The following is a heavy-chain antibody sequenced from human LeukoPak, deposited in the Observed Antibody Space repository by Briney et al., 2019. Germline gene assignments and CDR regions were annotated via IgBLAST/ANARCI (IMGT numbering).Heavy chain of an antibody. J-gene: IGHJ6*02. V-gene: IGHV1-8*02. D-gene: IGHD2-2*01. Sequence: ASVKVSCKASGYTFTSYDINWVRQATGQGLEWMGWMNPNSGNTGYAQKFQGRVTMTRNTSISTAYMELSSLRPEDTAVYYCARVYCSSTSCPLYYYYGMDVWGQGTTVTVSS. CDR1: GYTFTSYD. CDR3: ARVYCSSTSCPLYYYYGMDV. CDR2: MNPNSGNT.